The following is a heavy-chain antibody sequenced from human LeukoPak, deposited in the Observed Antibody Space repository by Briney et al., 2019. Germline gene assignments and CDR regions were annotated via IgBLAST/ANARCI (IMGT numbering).Heavy chain of an antibody. CDR3: AKDVYSSSFYYFDY. CDR1: GFTFSSYG. CDR2: IRYDGSNK. V-gene: IGHV3-30*02. D-gene: IGHD6-6*01. J-gene: IGHJ4*02. Sequence: PGGSLRLSCAASGFTFSSYGMHWVRQAPGKGLEWVAFIRYDGSNKYYADSVKGRFTISRDNSKNTLYLQMNSLRAEDTAVYYCAKDVYSSSFYYFDYWGQGTLVTVSS.